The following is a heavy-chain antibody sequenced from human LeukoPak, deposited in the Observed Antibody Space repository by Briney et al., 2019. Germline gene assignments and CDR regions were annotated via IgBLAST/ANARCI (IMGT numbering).Heavy chain of an antibody. CDR2: IYYSGST. V-gene: IGHV4-59*12. CDR1: GGSISSYY. CDR3: ARQIYCTNGVCYRTDY. D-gene: IGHD2-8*01. Sequence: SETLSLTCTVSGGSISSYYWSWIRQPPGKGLEWIGYIYYSGSTNYNPSLKSRVTISVDTSKNQFSLKLSSVTAADAAVYFCARQIYCTNGVCYRTDYWGLGTLVTVSS. J-gene: IGHJ4*02.